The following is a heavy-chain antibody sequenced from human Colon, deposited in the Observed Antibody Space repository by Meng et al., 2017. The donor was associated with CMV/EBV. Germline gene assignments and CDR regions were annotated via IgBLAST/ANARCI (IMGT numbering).Heavy chain of an antibody. J-gene: IGHJ1*01. D-gene: IGHD3-16*01. CDR2: MDPTTGRT. Sequence: QVQLVQAGAEVRMPGASVKVSCKASGYSFTGYYIHWVRQAPGQGLEWMGWMDPTTGRTDYAQKFQGTVTMTRDTSISTAYLELSRLTSDDTAVYYCASHSSYVWGSHHWGQGTPVTVSS. CDR1: GYSFTGYY. CDR3: ASHSSYVWGSHH. V-gene: IGHV1-2*02.